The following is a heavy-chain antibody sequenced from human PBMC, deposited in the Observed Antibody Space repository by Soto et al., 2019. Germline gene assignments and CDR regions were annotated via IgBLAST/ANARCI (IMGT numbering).Heavy chain of an antibody. D-gene: IGHD1-26*01. CDR3: ARDGVGATTYFGYFDY. V-gene: IGHV3-33*01. J-gene: IGHJ4*02. CDR2: IRYDGSNE. CDR1: GFSFGGYG. Sequence: QVQLVESGGGVVQPGRSLRLSCAASGFSFGGYGMHWVRQAPGKGLEWVAVIRYDGSNEYYADSAKGRFTISRDNFKNTLYLQMNSLRAEDTAVYYCARDGVGATTYFGYFDYWGQGTLVTVSS.